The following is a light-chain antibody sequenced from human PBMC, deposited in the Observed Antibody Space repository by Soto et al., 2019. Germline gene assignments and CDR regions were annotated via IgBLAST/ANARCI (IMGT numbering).Light chain of an antibody. CDR3: QQTFLSPPT. CDR1: QSITNY. J-gene: IGKJ1*01. V-gene: IGKV1-39*01. CDR2: GAS. Sequence: DIQMTQSPSSLSASVGDRVTITCRASQSITNYLNWYQQKPGKAPKLLFSGASNLQSGITSGFSGSVFGTDFTFTISSLQPEDFATYFCQQTFLSPPTFGQGTKVDIK.